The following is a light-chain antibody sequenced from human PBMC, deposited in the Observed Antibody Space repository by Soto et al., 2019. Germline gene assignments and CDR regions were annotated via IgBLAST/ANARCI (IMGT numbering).Light chain of an antibody. V-gene: IGKV1-5*03. J-gene: IGKJ1*01. CDR3: QQYNSFPWT. Sequence: DVQMTQSPSTLSASVGDRVTITCRASHSISSYLTWYQQKPGKAPKLLIYKASNFESGVPSRLSGSGSGTEFTLTISSLQPDDFASYYCQQYNSFPWTVGQGTKVEIK. CDR1: HSISSY. CDR2: KAS.